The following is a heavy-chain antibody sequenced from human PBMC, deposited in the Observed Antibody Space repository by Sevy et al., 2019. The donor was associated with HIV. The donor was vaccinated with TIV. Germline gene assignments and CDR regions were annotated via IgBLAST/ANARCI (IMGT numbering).Heavy chain of an antibody. V-gene: IGHV3-33*01. Sequence: GGSLRLSCAASGFTFNSYGMHWVRQAPGKGLEWVAVIWYDGKNKDYADSVKGRFTVSRDNSKNTLYLQMNSLRAEDTAVYYCASERISVAGIGYYFDYWGRGTLVTVSS. D-gene: IGHD6-19*01. CDR2: IWYDGKNK. CDR3: ASERISVAGIGYYFDY. J-gene: IGHJ4*02. CDR1: GFTFNSYG.